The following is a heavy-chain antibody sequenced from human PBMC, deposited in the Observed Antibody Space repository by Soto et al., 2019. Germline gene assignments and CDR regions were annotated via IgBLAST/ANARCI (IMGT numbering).Heavy chain of an antibody. CDR1: GYSFTTYG. Sequence: QVQLVQSGPEVKKPGASVKVSCKASGYSFTTYGINWVRQAPGQGLEWMGWISAYNGNTAYAQRFQGRVTVTTDTSTSTAYIELRSLRSDDTAVYYCARDAVSRDYTTHLDFWGQGTLVSVSA. D-gene: IGHD4-4*01. CDR3: ARDAVSRDYTTHLDF. CDR2: ISAYNGNT. V-gene: IGHV1-18*01. J-gene: IGHJ4*02.